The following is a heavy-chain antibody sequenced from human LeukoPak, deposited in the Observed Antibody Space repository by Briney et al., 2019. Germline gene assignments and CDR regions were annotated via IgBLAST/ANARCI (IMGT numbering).Heavy chain of an antibody. J-gene: IGHJ4*02. CDR1: GFTFSSSA. CDR3: AKQLGYCSDGSCYFPY. Sequence: GGSLRLSCAASGFTFSSSAMSWVRQAPGKGLEWVSAISNNGGYTYYADSVQGRFTISRDNSKSTLCLQMNSLRAEDTAVYYCAKQLGYCSDGSCYFPYWGQGTLVTVS. V-gene: IGHV3-23*01. D-gene: IGHD2-15*01. CDR2: ISNNGGYT.